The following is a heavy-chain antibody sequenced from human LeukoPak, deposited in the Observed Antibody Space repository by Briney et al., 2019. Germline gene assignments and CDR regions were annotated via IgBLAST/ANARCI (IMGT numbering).Heavy chain of an antibody. CDR3: ASQSGTYCSSTSCYRFDP. CDR1: GGTFSSYA. Sequence: SVKVSCKASGGTFSSYAISWVRQAPGQGLEWMGRIIPILGIANYAQKFQGRDTITADKSTSTAYMELSSLRSEDTAVYYCASQSGTYCSSTSCYRFDPWGQGTLVTVSS. V-gene: IGHV1-69*04. CDR2: IIPILGIA. D-gene: IGHD2-2*01. J-gene: IGHJ5*02.